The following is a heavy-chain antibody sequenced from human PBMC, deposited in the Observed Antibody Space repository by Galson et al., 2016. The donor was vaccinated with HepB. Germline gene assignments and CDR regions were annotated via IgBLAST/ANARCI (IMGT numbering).Heavy chain of an antibody. CDR2: IYYSGST. Sequence: ETLSLTCTVSGGSISSYYWSWIRQPPGKGLEWIGYIYYSGSTNYNPSLKSLVTISVDTSKNQFSLKLSSVTAADTAVYYCARVRNYYDSSGYKHYFDYWGQGTLVTVSS. D-gene: IGHD3-22*01. V-gene: IGHV4-59*01. CDR3: ARVRNYYDSSGYKHYFDY. J-gene: IGHJ4*02. CDR1: GGSISSYY.